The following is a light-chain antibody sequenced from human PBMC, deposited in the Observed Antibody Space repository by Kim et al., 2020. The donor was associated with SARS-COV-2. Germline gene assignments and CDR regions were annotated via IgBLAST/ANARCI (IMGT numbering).Light chain of an antibody. Sequence: QSGLTQPPSVSKDLRQTATLTCTGNSTNLGNQGAAWLQQHQGHTPKLQFYRDNKRPSGISERFPVSWTGNTASLTISGLQPEAEADYYCSSWDTSPPAWVFGGGTQLTVL. J-gene: IGLJ3*02. CDR1: STNLGNQG. V-gene: IGLV10-54*04. CDR2: RDN. CDR3: SSWDTSPPAWV.